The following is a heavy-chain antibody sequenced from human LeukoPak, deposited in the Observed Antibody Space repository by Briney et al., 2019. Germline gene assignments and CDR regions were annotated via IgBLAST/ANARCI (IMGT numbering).Heavy chain of an antibody. CDR3: ARDRIREFDY. CDR2: IDYSGST. D-gene: IGHD3-10*01. Sequence: SETLSLTCTVSGGSVSSSSYYWSWIRQPPGKGLEWIGYIDYSGSTNYNPSLKSRVTIPVDTSKNHFSLKLRYVTAADTAVYYCARDRIREFDYWGQGTLVTVSS. V-gene: IGHV4-61*03. J-gene: IGHJ4*02. CDR1: GGSVSSSSYY.